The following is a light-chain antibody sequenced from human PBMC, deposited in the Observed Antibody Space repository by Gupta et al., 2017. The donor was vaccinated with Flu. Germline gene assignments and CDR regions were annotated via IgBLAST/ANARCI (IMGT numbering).Light chain of an antibody. J-gene: IGKJ5*01. Sequence: DIQMTQSPSSVSASVGDRVTITCRASQGTSSWLVWYQQKPGKAPNLLIYAASNLQSGVPSRFSGSGSGTDFTLTISSLQPEDFAIYYCQQANSFPITFGQGTRLEMK. CDR3: QQANSFPIT. CDR2: AAS. CDR1: QGTSSW. V-gene: IGKV1D-12*01.